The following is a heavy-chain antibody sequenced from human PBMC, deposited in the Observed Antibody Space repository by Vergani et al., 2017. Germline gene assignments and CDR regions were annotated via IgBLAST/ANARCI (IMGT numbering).Heavy chain of an antibody. Sequence: QVQLVQSGAEVKKPGSSVKVSCKASGGTFSSYAISWVRQAPGQGLEWMGGIIPIFGTANYAQKFQGRVTITADESTSTAYMELRSLRSDATAVYYCAREGSGGYDYCGDAFDIWGQGTMVTVSS. V-gene: IGHV1-69*01. CDR1: GGTFSSYA. D-gene: IGHD5-12*01. CDR2: IIPIFGTA. CDR3: AREGSGGYDYCGDAFDI. J-gene: IGHJ3*02.